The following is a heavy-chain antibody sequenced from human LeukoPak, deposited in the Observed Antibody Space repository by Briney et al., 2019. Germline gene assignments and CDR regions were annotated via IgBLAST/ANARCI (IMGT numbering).Heavy chain of an antibody. J-gene: IGHJ4*02. CDR2: IYSGGST. CDR1: GGSISSYY. D-gene: IGHD3-22*01. V-gene: IGHV3-66*01. Sequence: ETLSLTCTVSGGSISSYYWSWIRQPPGKGLEWVSVIYSGGSTYYADSVKGRFTISRDNSKNTLYLQMNSLRAEDTAVYYCARDQFSSGYYYYFDYWGQGTLVTVSS. CDR3: ARDQFSSGYYYYFDY.